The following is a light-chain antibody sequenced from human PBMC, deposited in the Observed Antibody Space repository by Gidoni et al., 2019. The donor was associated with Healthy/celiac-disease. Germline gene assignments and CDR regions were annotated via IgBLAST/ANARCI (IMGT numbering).Light chain of an antibody. CDR3: NSRDSSGNHLGGV. Sequence: SSELTQDPAVSVALGPTVRITCQGDSLRSYYASWYQQKPGQAPVLVIYGKNNRPSGIPDRFSGSSSGNTASLTITGAQAEDEADYYCNSRDSSGNHLGGVFGTGTKVTVL. J-gene: IGLJ1*01. CDR1: SLRSYY. V-gene: IGLV3-19*01. CDR2: GKN.